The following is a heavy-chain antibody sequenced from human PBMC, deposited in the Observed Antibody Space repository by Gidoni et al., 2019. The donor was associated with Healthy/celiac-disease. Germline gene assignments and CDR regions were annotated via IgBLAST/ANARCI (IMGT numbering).Heavy chain of an antibody. CDR3: ARVDWNDNYYYYYMDV. CDR1: GFTFSSYS. D-gene: IGHD1-1*01. Sequence: EVQLVESGGGLVKPGGSLRLACADSGFTFSSYSMNWVRQAPGKGLEWVSSISSSSSYIYYADSVKGRFTISRDNAKNSLYLQMNSLRAEDTAVYYCARVDWNDNYYYYYMDVWGKGTTVTVSS. V-gene: IGHV3-21*01. J-gene: IGHJ6*03. CDR2: ISSSSSYI.